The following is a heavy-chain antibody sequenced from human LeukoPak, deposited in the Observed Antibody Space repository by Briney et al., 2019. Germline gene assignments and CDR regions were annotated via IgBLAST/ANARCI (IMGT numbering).Heavy chain of an antibody. CDR2: INAGNGNT. Sequence: ASVKVSCKASGYTFTTYTIHWVRQAPGQSLEWMGWINAGNGNTKYSQEFQDRVTITRDTSASTAYMELSSLRSEDMAVYYCARARYESRIWPKSRYDYYHYMDVWGKGTTVTVSS. CDR1: GYTFTTYT. D-gene: IGHD3-3*01. J-gene: IGHJ6*03. V-gene: IGHV1-3*03. CDR3: ARARYESRIWPKSRYDYYHYMDV.